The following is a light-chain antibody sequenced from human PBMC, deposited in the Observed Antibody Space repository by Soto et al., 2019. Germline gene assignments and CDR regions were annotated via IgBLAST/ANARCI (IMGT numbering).Light chain of an antibody. J-gene: IGKJ1*01. CDR2: AAY. CDR3: QQIYSTPWT. Sequence: DIQMTQSPSSLSASVGDRVTITCRASQSISSYLSRYQQKPGKAPKLLIYAAYNLQIGVPSRLSGSGSATDFTLTISSLQPEDFATFYCQQIYSTPWTFGQGTKVEIK. CDR1: QSISSY. V-gene: IGKV1-39*01.